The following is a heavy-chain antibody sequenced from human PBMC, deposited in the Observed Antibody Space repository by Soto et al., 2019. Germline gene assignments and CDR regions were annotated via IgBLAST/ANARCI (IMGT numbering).Heavy chain of an antibody. CDR3: ARGGYSYGIDH. CDR2: ISSSSSYT. V-gene: IGHV3-21*01. Sequence: GGSLRLSCAASGFTFSSYTMNWVRQAPGKGLEWVSSISSSSSYTYYADSVQGRFTISRDTANTSPRMQMKRLRGEDRAVYYCARGGYSYGIDHWGQGTLVTVSS. J-gene: IGHJ4*02. CDR1: GFTFSSYT. D-gene: IGHD5-18*01.